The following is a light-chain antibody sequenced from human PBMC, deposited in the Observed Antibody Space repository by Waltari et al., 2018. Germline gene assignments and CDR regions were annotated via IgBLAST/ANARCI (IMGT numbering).Light chain of an antibody. J-gene: IGKJ1*01. CDR2: GAS. V-gene: IGKV3-20*01. CDR1: QRVSSA. Sequence: EIVLTQSPGTLSLSSGERATLSCKASQRVSSALDWYQQNPDQAPRLLLYGASNRATGIPDRFSGSGSGTDFSLIISRLEPEDFAVYYCQHYVSLPVTFGQGTKVEIK. CDR3: QHYVSLPVT.